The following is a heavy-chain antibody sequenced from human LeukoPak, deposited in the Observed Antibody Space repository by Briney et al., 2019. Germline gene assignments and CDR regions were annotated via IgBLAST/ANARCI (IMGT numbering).Heavy chain of an antibody. Sequence: ASVKVSCKASGYTFTSYYMHWVRQAHGQGLEWMGIINPSGGSTSYAQKFQGRVTMTRDMSTSTVYMELSSLRSEDTAVYYCARQCWNYVFWFDPWGQGTLVTVSS. CDR1: GYTFTSYY. CDR3: ARQCWNYVFWFDP. J-gene: IGHJ5*02. D-gene: IGHD1-7*01. V-gene: IGHV1-46*01. CDR2: INPSGGST.